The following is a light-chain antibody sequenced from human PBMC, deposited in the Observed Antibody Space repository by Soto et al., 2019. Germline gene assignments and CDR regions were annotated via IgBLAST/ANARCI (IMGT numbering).Light chain of an antibody. CDR1: SYNVGKNL. CDR2: KNN. V-gene: IGLV1-47*01. J-gene: IGLJ3*02. CDR3: AAWDDTLDAQV. Sequence: QSVLTQPPSASGTPGQRVTISCSGGSYNVGKNLVYWYQQRPGTAPKLIIFKNNQRPSGVPDRFSGSKSGTSVSLAISGLRSDDEATYYCAAWDDTLDAQVFGGGTKVTVL.